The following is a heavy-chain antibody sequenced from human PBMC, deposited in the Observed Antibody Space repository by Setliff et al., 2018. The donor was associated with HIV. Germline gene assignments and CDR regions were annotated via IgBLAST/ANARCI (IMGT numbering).Heavy chain of an antibody. CDR3: AQLGMVDDFDY. J-gene: IGHJ4*02. V-gene: IGHV4-4*07. CDR1: GGSISGYY. D-gene: IGHD1-1*01. CDR2: IYSNGGT. Sequence: PSETLSLTCTVSGGSISGYYWSWIRQPAGKGLEWIGRIYSNGGTNYSPSLKSRVTMSLDTSKNQFSLKLNSVTAADTAVYYCAQLGMVDDFDYWGQGTLVTISS.